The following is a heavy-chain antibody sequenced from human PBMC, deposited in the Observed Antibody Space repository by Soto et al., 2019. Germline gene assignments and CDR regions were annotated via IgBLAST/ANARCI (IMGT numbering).Heavy chain of an antibody. CDR2: VNPGDSDT. Sequence: GESLKISCKGSGYSFINYWVAWVRQMPGKGLEWMGIVNPGDSDTRYSPSFQGQVTVSADKSISTAYLQWSSLKASDTAMYYCARSSPYSSGWTDYYYGMDVWGQGTTVTVSS. CDR1: GYSFINYW. J-gene: IGHJ6*02. CDR3: ARSSPYSSGWTDYYYGMDV. D-gene: IGHD6-19*01. V-gene: IGHV5-51*01.